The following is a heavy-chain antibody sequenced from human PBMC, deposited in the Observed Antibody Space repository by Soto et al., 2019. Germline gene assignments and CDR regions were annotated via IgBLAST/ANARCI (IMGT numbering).Heavy chain of an antibody. D-gene: IGHD3-3*01. CDR2: MYHTGST. Sequence: SETLSLTCSVSGGSIRNSNWWTGVRQSPGKGLEWIGEMYHTGSTNYNPSLESRVTISLDKSKNEFSLKLNSVTAADTAVYYCASRLLYCDSWGQGTRVTVSS. V-gene: IGHV4-4*02. CDR3: ASRLLYCDS. J-gene: IGHJ4*02. CDR1: GGSIRNSNW.